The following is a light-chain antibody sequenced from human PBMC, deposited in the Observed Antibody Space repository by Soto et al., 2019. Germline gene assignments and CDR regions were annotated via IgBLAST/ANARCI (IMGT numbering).Light chain of an antibody. V-gene: IGKV3-11*01. CDR3: QQRSNTWT. J-gene: IGKJ1*01. Sequence: EIVLTQSPATLTLSLGGRCTLRCRASQSVSSYLAWYQQKPGQAPRLLIYDASNRATGIPAWFSGSASGTDFPLTISSLAPEDFAVYCCQQRSNTWTVGQGTKVEIK. CDR1: QSVSSY. CDR2: DAS.